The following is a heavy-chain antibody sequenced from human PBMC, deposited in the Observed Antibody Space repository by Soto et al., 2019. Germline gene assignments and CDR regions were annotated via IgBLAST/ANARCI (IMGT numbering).Heavy chain of an antibody. D-gene: IGHD3-3*01. V-gene: IGHV3-7*03. J-gene: IGHJ4*02. CDR2: IKQDGSEK. CDR3: ARVDYDFWSGYYGPDY. CDR1: GFTFSSYW. Sequence: EVQLVESGGGLVQPGGSLRLSCAASGFTFSSYWMSWVRQAPGKGLEWVANIKQDGSEKYYVDSVKGRFTISRDNAKNSLYLQMNSLRAEDTAVYYCARVDYDFWSGYYGPDYWGQGTLVTVSS.